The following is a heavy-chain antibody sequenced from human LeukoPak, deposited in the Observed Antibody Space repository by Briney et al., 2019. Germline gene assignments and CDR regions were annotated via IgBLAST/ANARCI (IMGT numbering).Heavy chain of an antibody. V-gene: IGHV4-34*01. CDR2: INHSGST. CDR3: ARGPLYGQRY. Sequence: PSQTLSLTCAVYGGSFSGYYWSWIRQPPGKGLEWIGEINHSGSTNYNPSLKSRVTISVDTSKNQFSLKLSSVTAADTAVYYCARGPLYGQRYWGQGTLVTVSS. CDR1: GGSFSGYY. D-gene: IGHD4-17*01. J-gene: IGHJ4*02.